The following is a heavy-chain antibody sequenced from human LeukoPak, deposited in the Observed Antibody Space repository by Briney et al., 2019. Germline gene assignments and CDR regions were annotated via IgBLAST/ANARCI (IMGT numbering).Heavy chain of an antibody. J-gene: IGHJ4*02. D-gene: IGHD3-22*01. V-gene: IGHV1-58*02. Sequence: SVKVSCKASGFTFTSSAMQWVRQARGQRLEGIGWIVVGSGNTNYAQKFQERVTITRDMSTSTAYMALSSLRSADTAVYYCAAGIYDSSGSLDYWGQGTLVTVSS. CDR2: IVVGSGNT. CDR1: GFTFTSSA. CDR3: AAGIYDSSGSLDY.